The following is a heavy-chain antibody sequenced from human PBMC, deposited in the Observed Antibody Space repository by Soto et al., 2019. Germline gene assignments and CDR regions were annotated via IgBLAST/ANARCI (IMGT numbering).Heavy chain of an antibody. V-gene: IGHV3-9*01. CDR1: GFTFDDYA. J-gene: IGHJ1*01. CDR3: AKDISAYDSSGYSY. CDR2: ISWNSGSI. D-gene: IGHD3-22*01. Sequence: PGGSLRLSCAASGFTFDDYAMHWVRQAPGKGLEWVSGISWNSGSIGYADSVKGRFTISRDNAKNSLYLQMNSLRAEDTALYYCAKDISAYDSSGYSYWGQVTLVTVS.